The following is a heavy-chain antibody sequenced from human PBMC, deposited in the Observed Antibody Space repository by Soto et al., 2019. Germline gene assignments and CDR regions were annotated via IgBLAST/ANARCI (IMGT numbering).Heavy chain of an antibody. CDR1: GGTFSSYA. J-gene: IGHJ6*02. CDR3: ARDRGDSSSWYGSKDYYYGMDV. Sequence: SVKVSCKASGGTFSSYAISWVRQAPGQGLEWMGGIIPTFGTANYAQKFQGRVTITADESTSTAYMELSSLRSEDTAVYYCARDRGDSSSWYGSKDYYYGMDVWGQGTTVTVSS. CDR2: IIPTFGTA. D-gene: IGHD6-13*01. V-gene: IGHV1-69*13.